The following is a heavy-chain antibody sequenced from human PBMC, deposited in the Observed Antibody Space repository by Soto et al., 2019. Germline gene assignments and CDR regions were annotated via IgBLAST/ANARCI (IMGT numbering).Heavy chain of an antibody. Sequence: EVHLLEPGGGLEQLGGPLRLSCAASGFPFSSYALSWFRQPPGKGLEWASAISGSGGNTYYADSVKGRFTISRDNSNNTLYLQMNSLRAEDTAVYYCAKSLAARPYDYWGQGTLVTVSS. CDR1: GFPFSSYA. J-gene: IGHJ4*02. CDR3: AKSLAARPYDY. CDR2: ISGSGGNT. V-gene: IGHV3-23*01. D-gene: IGHD6-6*01.